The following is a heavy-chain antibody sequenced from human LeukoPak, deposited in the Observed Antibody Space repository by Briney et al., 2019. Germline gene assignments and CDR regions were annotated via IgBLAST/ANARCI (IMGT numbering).Heavy chain of an antibody. CDR1: GYTFTGYY. CDR3: ARDLNWSGYDFDY. V-gene: IGHV1-2*06. Sequence: ASVKVSCKASGYTFTGYYMHWVRQAPGQGLEWMGRINPNSGGTNYAQKFQGRVTMTRDTSISTAYMELSRLRSDDTAVYYCARDLNWSGYDFDYWGQGTLVTVSS. CDR2: INPNSGGT. D-gene: IGHD3-3*01. J-gene: IGHJ4*02.